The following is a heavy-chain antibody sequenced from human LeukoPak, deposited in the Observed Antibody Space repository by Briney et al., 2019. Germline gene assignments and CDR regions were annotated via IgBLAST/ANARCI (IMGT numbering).Heavy chain of an antibody. CDR2: IYHSGST. Sequence: SETLSLTCGVSGYSISSGYYWGWIRQPPGEGLAQIGSIYHSGSTYYNPSLKSPVTISVDTSKNQFSLRLRSVTAADTALYYCARWDSGEWFHDAFDIWGQGTRVTVSS. CDR1: GYSISSGYY. D-gene: IGHD3-3*01. V-gene: IGHV4-38-2*01. J-gene: IGHJ3*02. CDR3: ARWDSGEWFHDAFDI.